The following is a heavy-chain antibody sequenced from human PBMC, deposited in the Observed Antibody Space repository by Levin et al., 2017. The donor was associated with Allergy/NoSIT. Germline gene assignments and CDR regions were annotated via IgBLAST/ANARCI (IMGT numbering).Heavy chain of an antibody. CDR2: VYYTGNT. CDR1: GDSINNYY. D-gene: IGHD6-19*01. J-gene: IGHJ5*02. CDR3: AKFEGYGSGWSVTGLDP. V-gene: IGHV4-59*03. Sequence: SETLSLTCTVSGDSINNYYWTWVRQPPGKGLEWIGYVYYTGNTNYNPSLEPRITISLDTSRNQFSLTMTSVTVADTAVYYCAKFEGYGSGWSVTGLDPWGPGTLVTVSS.